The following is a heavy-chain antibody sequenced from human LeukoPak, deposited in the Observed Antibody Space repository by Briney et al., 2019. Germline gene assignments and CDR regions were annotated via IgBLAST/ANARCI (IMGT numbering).Heavy chain of an antibody. CDR1: GGSFSGYY. J-gene: IGHJ4*02. CDR2: INHSGST. Sequence: SETLSLTCAVYGGSFSGYYWSWIRQPPGKGLEWIGEINHSGSTNFNPSLKSRVTISVDTSKNQFSLKLSAVTAADTAVYYCARVGNSRDYWGQGSLVTVSA. V-gene: IGHV4-34*01. CDR3: ARVGNSRDY. D-gene: IGHD1/OR15-1a*01.